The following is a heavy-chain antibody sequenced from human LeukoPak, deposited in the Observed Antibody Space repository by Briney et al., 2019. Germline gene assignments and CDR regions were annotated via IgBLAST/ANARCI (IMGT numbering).Heavy chain of an antibody. Sequence: SETLSLTCTVSGGSISSSSYYWGWIRQPPGKGLEWIGSIYHSGSTYYNPSLKSRVTISVDTSKNQFSLKLSSVTAADTAVYYCARVGSSWYMDDYWGQGTLVTVSS. CDR3: ARVGSSWYMDDY. D-gene: IGHD6-13*01. CDR1: GGSISSSSYY. CDR2: IYHSGST. J-gene: IGHJ4*02. V-gene: IGHV4-39*07.